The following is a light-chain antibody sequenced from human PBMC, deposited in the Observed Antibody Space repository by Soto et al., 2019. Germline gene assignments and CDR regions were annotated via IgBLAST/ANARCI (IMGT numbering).Light chain of an antibody. Sequence: QSVLTQPPSVSGAPGQRVTISCTGSSSNIGAAYDVHWYQHLPGTAPKLLIYGNTNRPSGVPDRFSGSKSGTSASLAITGLQAEDEADYYCQSYDSSLSVVFGGGPKLTVL. CDR1: SSNIGAAYD. J-gene: IGLJ3*02. V-gene: IGLV1-40*01. CDR2: GNT. CDR3: QSYDSSLSVV.